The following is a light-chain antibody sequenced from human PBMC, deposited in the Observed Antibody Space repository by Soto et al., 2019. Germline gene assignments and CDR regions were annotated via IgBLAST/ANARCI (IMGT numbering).Light chain of an antibody. CDR3: QQYNSWPLT. CDR1: QTIRNN. CDR2: VAS. V-gene: IGKV3-15*01. J-gene: IGKJ4*01. Sequence: EIVMTQSPATLSVSPGERATLSCRSSQTIRNNLAWYQQKPGQAPRLLIYVASTRATDIPARFSGSGSGTDFTLTISSLQSEDFAFYYRQQYNSWPLTFGGGTNVEIK.